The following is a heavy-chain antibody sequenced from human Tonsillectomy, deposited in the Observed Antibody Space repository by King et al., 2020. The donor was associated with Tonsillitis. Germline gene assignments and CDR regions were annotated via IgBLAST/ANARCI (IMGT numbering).Heavy chain of an antibody. D-gene: IGHD6-19*01. CDR2: ISYDGSNK. V-gene: IGHV3-30*18. J-gene: IGHJ6*02. CDR1: GFTFRSYG. Sequence: HVQLVESGGGVVQPGRSLRLSCAASGFTFRSYGMHWVRQAPGKGLEWVAVISYDGSNKYYADSVKGRFTISRDNSKNTLYLQMNSLRAEDTAVYYCAKGEAYSSGWLGVPVDVWGQGTTVTVSS. CDR3: AKGEAYSSGWLGVPVDV.